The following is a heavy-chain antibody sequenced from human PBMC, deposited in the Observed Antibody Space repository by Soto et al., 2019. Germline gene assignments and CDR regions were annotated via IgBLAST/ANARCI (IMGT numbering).Heavy chain of an antibody. CDR1: GGSISGAHY. CDR3: ARARSGISYSFDY. J-gene: IGHJ4*02. Sequence: SETLSLTCTVSGGSISGAHYWSWIRQHPGKGLEWIGYIDYSGSTYYNPSLKSRIVISGDTSENQFSLKLISVTAADTAIYYCARARSGISYSFDYWGQGTLVTVSS. V-gene: IGHV4-31*03. D-gene: IGHD1-26*01. CDR2: IDYSGST.